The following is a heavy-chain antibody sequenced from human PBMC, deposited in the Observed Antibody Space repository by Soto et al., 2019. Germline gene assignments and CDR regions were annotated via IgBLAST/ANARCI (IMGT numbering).Heavy chain of an antibody. J-gene: IGHJ5*02. CDR1: GGSVSGGGYS. Sequence: SETLCLTCAVSGGSVSGGGYSWSWIRQPPGKGLEWIGYIYHSGSTYYNPSLKSRVTISVDRSKNQFSLKLSSVTAADTAVYYCARVPDRWGQGTLVTSPQ. CDR3: ARVPDR. V-gene: IGHV4-30-2*01. CDR2: IYHSGST. D-gene: IGHD2-2*01.